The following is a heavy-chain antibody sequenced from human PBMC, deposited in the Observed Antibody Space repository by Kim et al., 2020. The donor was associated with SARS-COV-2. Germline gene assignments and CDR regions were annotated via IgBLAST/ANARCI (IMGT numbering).Heavy chain of an antibody. J-gene: IGHJ3*02. Sequence: VKGRFTISRDDSKNTLYLQMNSLKTEDTAVYYCTTDKLVVIIVSRDAFDIWGQGTMVTVSS. CDR3: TTDKLVVIIVSRDAFDI. D-gene: IGHD3-22*01. V-gene: IGHV3-15*01.